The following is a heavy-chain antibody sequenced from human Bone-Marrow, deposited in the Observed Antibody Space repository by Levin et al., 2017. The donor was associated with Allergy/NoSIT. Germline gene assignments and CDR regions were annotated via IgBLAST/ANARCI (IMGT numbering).Heavy chain of an antibody. V-gene: IGHV1-69*13. CDR2: IIPMFNSA. D-gene: IGHD4/OR15-4a*01. CDR1: GGSFSSYA. CDR3: ARDLFGANSGPFDY. Sequence: SVKVSCKASGGSFSSYAINWVRQAPGQGLEWMGGIIPMFNSAHYAHKFQGRVTITADESTTTVYLDMSGLTSEDTAVYFCARDLFGANSGPFDYWGQGTLVTVSS. J-gene: IGHJ4*02.